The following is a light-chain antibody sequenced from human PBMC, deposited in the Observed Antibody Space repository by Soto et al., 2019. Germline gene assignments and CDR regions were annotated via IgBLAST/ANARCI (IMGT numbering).Light chain of an antibody. V-gene: IGKV3-15*01. J-gene: IGKJ5*01. Sequence: IVMRQSPATVSVSHGERAILSCRASQSISINLAWYQQKPGQAPRLLIYAASNRATGVPARFSGSWSGTEFTLTISSLQSEDFAVYYCQQYNNWIPFGQGTRLAVK. CDR1: QSISIN. CDR3: QQYNNWIP. CDR2: AAS.